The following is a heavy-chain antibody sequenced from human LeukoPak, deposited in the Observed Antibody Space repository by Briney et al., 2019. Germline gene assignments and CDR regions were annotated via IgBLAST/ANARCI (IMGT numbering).Heavy chain of an antibody. CDR1: GFTFEASA. Sequence: GGSLRLSCAASGFTFEASAMSWVRQAPGKGLEWVAVITGGGESTYYADSVKGRFTTSRDNSKNTLYLQMNSLRAEDTAVYYCAKGSADSRPYYFDYWGQGTLVTVSS. D-gene: IGHD6-13*01. CDR2: ITGGGEST. J-gene: IGHJ4*02. CDR3: AKGSADSRPYYFDY. V-gene: IGHV3-23*01.